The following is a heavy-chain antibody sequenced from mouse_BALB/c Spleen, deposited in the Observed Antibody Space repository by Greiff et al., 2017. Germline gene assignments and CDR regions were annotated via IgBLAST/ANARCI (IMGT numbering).Heavy chain of an antibody. V-gene: IGHV10S3*01. Sequence: EVQLVETGGGLVQPKGSLKLSCAASGFTFNTNAMNWVRQAPGKGLEWVARIRSKSNNYATYYADSVKDRFTISRDDSQSMLYLQMNNLKTEDTAMYYCVRLRLGDWYFDVWGAGTTVTVSA. CDR1: GFTFNTNA. D-gene: IGHD1-2*01. CDR3: VRLRLGDWYFDV. CDR2: IRSKSNNYAT. J-gene: IGHJ1*01.